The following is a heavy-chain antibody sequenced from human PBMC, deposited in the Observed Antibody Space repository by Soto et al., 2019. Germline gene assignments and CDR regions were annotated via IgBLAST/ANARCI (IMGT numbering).Heavy chain of an antibody. CDR2: ISWDGGST. V-gene: IGHV3-43*01. D-gene: IGHD3-22*01. J-gene: IGHJ4*02. CDR3: AKGAGLGSSGYYPQ. Sequence: GGSLRLSCAASGFTFDDYTMHWVRQAPGKGLEWVSLISWDGGSTYYADSVKGRLTISRDNSKNSLYLQMDSLRTEDTALYYCAKGAGLGSSGYYPQWGQGTLVTVSS. CDR1: GFTFDDYT.